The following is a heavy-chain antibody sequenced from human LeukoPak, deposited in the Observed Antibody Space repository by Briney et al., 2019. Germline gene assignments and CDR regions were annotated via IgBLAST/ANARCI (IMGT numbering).Heavy chain of an antibody. J-gene: IGHJ4*02. V-gene: IGHV4-34*01. CDR3: ARRANYDFWSGNYFDY. D-gene: IGHD3-3*01. CDR1: GGSFSGYY. Sequence: SETLSLTCAVYGGSFSGYYWSWIRQPPVKGLEWIGEINHSGSTNYNPSLKSRVTISVDTSKNQFSLKLSSVTAADTAVYYCARRANYDFWSGNYFDYWGQGTLVTVSS. CDR2: INHSGST.